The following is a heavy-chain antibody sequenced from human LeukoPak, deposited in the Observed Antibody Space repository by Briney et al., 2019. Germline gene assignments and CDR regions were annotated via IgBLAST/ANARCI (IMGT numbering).Heavy chain of an antibody. D-gene: IGHD3/OR15-3a*01. CDR1: GYTFTSYG. J-gene: IGHJ6*02. CDR2: ISAYNGNT. V-gene: IGHV1-18*01. Sequence: ASVKVSCKGSGYTFTSYGISWVRQAPGQGLEWMGWISAYNGNTNYAQKLQGRVTMTTDTSTSTAYMELRSLRSDDTAVYYCATDLIFGEPTGFYGMDVWGQGTTVTVSS. CDR3: ATDLIFGEPTGFYGMDV.